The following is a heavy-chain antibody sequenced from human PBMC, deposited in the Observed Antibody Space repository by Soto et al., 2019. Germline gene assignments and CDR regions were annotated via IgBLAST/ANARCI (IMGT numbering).Heavy chain of an antibody. CDR1: GFTFSSYS. D-gene: IGHD3-16*01. J-gene: IGHJ5*02. CDR2: ISSTSTYI. Sequence: EVKLVESGGGLVKPGGSLRLSCAASGFTFSSYSMNWVRQAPGKGLEWASSISSTSTYIFYADSMKGRFTISRDNAKNSLYLQMNSLRVEDTAVYYCAGGGQLDPWGQGTLVTVSS. CDR3: AGGGQLDP. V-gene: IGHV3-21*01.